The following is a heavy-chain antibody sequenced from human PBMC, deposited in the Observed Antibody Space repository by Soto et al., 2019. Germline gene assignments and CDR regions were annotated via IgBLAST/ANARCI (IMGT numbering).Heavy chain of an antibody. V-gene: IGHV1-46*01. Sequence: ASVKVSCKASGYTFTSYYMHWLRQAPGQGLEWMGIINPSGGSTSYAQKFQGRVTMTRDTSTSTVYMELSSLRSGDTAVYYCAREDDSSGYSTPDAFDIWGQGTMVTVSS. CDR1: GYTFTSYY. CDR3: AREDDSSGYSTPDAFDI. D-gene: IGHD3-22*01. CDR2: INPSGGST. J-gene: IGHJ3*02.